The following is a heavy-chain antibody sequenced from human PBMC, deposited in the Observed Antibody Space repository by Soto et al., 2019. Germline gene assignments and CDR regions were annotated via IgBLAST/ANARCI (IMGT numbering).Heavy chain of an antibody. CDR3: AKGGLYCTNGVCYTRWFDP. D-gene: IGHD2-8*01. CDR1: GFTFSSYA. J-gene: IGHJ5*02. CDR2: ISGSGGST. V-gene: IGHV3-23*01. Sequence: GGSMRLSCAASGFTFSSYAMSWVRQAPGKGLAWVSAISGSGGSTYYAESVKGRFTISRDNSKNTLYLQMNSLRAEDTAVYYCAKGGLYCTNGVCYTRWFDPWGQGTLVTVSS.